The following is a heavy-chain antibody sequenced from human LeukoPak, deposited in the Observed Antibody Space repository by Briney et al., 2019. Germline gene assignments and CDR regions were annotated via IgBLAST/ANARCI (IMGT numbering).Heavy chain of an antibody. V-gene: IGHV4-59*12. Sequence: SETLSLTCTVSGDSIGSYYWSWIRQPPGEGLEWIGEINNIGSTNYNPSLKSRVTISVDTSKNQFSLKLSSVTAADTAVYYCARGPHLGSQSHWGQGTLVTVSS. CDR1: GDSIGSYY. CDR3: ARGPHLGSQSH. J-gene: IGHJ4*02. CDR2: INNIGST.